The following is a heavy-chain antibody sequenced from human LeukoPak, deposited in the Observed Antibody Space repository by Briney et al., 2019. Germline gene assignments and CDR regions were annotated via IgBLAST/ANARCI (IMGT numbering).Heavy chain of an antibody. CDR2: IYYSGST. CDR3: ARSLAASCCYFDY. V-gene: IGHV4-31*03. Sequence: SETLSLTCTVSGGSISRSNYYWSWIRQHPGKGLEWIGYIYYSGSTYYNPSLKSRVTISVDTSKNQFSLKLSSVTAADTAVYYCARSLAASCCYFDYWGQGTLVTVSS. D-gene: IGHD2-15*01. J-gene: IGHJ4*02. CDR1: GGSISRSNYY.